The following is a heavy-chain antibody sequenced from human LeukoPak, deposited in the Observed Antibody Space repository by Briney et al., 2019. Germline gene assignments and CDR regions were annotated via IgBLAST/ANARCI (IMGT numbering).Heavy chain of an antibody. V-gene: IGHV4-30-2*01. Sequence: SQTLSLTCAVSGGSISSGGYSWSWIRQPPGKGLEWIGYIYHSGSTYYNPSLKSRVTISVDRSKNQFSLKLSSVTAADTAVYYCARYSSSWSGWFDPWGQGTLVTVSS. CDR3: ARYSSSWSGWFDP. J-gene: IGHJ5*02. D-gene: IGHD6-13*01. CDR1: GGSISSGGYS. CDR2: IYHSGST.